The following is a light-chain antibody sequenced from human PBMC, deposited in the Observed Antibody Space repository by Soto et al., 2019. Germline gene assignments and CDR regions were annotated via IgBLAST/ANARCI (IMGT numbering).Light chain of an antibody. CDR1: QTINSW. V-gene: IGKV1-5*03. CDR3: QHYNSYSEA. CDR2: NAS. J-gene: IGKJ1*01. Sequence: DIQMTQSPSTLSASLGDRVTITWRASQTINSWLAWYQQRPGKPPNLLIYNASTLKSGVPSRFSGRGSGTEFTLTISSLQPDDFATYYCQHYNSYSEAFGQGTKVDI.